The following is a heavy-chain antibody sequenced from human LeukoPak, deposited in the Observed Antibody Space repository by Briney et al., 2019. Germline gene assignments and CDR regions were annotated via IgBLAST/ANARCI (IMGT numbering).Heavy chain of an antibody. Sequence: ASVKVSCKASGYTFTGYYMHWVRQAPGQGLEWMGWINPNSGGTNYAQKFQGWVTMTRDTSKNQFSLKLSSLTAADTAVYYCARHGTMVRGSFDYWGQGTQITVSS. CDR2: INPNSGGT. CDR3: ARHGTMVRGSFDY. V-gene: IGHV1-2*04. J-gene: IGHJ4*02. D-gene: IGHD3-10*01. CDR1: GYTFTGYY.